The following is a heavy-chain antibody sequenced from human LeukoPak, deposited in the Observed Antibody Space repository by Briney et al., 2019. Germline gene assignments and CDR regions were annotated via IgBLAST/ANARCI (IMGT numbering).Heavy chain of an antibody. CDR3: ARVHGDYYDSSGFFDY. V-gene: IGHV1-18*01. D-gene: IGHD3-22*01. CDR2: ISAYNGNT. J-gene: IGHJ4*02. CDR1: GYTFTSYG. Sequence: ASVKVSCKASGYTFTSYGISWVRQAPGQGLEWMGWISAYNGNTNYAQKLQGRVTMTPDTSTSTAYMELRSLRSDDTAVYYCARVHGDYYDSSGFFDYWGQGTLVTVSS.